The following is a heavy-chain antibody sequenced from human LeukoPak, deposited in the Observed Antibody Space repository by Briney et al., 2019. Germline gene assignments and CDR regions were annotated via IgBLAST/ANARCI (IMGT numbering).Heavy chain of an antibody. Sequence: ASVKVSFKSSVYTLTSYYIHWVGQAPGQGLEWMGIIDPSGGSTSYAQKFQGGVTMTRDTSTSTVYMELSRLRSEDTAVYYCAREMPTIENDYWGQGTLVTVSS. D-gene: IGHD5-24*01. CDR3: AREMPTIENDY. J-gene: IGHJ4*02. CDR1: VYTLTSYY. CDR2: IDPSGGST. V-gene: IGHV1-46*01.